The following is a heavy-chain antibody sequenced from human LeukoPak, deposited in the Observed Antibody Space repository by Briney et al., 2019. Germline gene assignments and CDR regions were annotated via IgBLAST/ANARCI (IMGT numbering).Heavy chain of an antibody. V-gene: IGHV3-23*01. Sequence: GGSLRLSCAASGFTFSSYAMSWVRQAPGKGLEWVSAISGSGGSTYYADSVKGRFTISRDNSKNTLYLQMNSLRAEDTAAYYCAKDTSELLDSDAVDYWGQGTLVTVSS. J-gene: IGHJ4*02. D-gene: IGHD1-26*01. CDR2: ISGSGGST. CDR3: AKDTSELLDSDAVDY. CDR1: GFTFSSYA.